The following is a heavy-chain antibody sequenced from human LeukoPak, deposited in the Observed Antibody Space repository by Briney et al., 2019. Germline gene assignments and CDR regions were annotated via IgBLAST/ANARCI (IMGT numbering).Heavy chain of an antibody. D-gene: IGHD6-19*01. CDR1: GYSFTTYW. Sequence: RGESLKISCKGSGYSFTTYWIGWVRQLPGKGLEWMGIIYPGDSDTSYSPSFQGQVTMSADKSISTAYLQWSSLKASDTAMYYCARHDVTWLVPDVWGKGTTVTISS. J-gene: IGHJ6*04. V-gene: IGHV5-51*01. CDR3: ARHDVTWLVPDV. CDR2: IYPGDSDT.